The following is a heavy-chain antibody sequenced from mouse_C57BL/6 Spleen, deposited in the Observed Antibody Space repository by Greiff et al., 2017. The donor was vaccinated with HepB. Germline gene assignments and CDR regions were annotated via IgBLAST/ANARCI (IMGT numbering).Heavy chain of an antibody. CDR3: AREGIYYGNSSWFAY. CDR1: GYTFTGYW. V-gene: IGHV1-9*01. Sequence: QVQLQQSGAELMKPGASVKLSCKATGYTFTGYWIEWVKQRPGHGLEWIGEILPGSGSTNYNEKFKGKATLTADTSSNTAYMQLSSLTSEDSAIYYCAREGIYYGNSSWFAYWGQGTLVTVSA. J-gene: IGHJ3*01. CDR2: ILPGSGST. D-gene: IGHD2-1*01.